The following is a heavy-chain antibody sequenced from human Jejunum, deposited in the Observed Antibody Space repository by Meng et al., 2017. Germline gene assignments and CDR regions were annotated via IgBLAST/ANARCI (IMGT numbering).Heavy chain of an antibody. J-gene: IGHJ3*02. CDR2: ISSSGRTI. CDR1: GFTFSGYE. Sequence: GESLKISCADSGFTFSGYEFNWVRQAPGKGLEWISKISSSGRTIYSADSVKGRFTVSRDNANNLLYLQMNSLRAEDTAVYYCVRDLGYCSGGNCYRAYAFDIWGQGTMVTVSS. V-gene: IGHV3-48*03. CDR3: VRDLGYCSGGNCYRAYAFDI. D-gene: IGHD2-15*01.